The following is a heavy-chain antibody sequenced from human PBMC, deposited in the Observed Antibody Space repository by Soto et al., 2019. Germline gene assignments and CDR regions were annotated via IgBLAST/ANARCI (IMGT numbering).Heavy chain of an antibody. V-gene: IGHV1-69*01. D-gene: IGHD1-26*01. J-gene: IGHJ6*02. CDR1: GGTFSSYA. CDR2: IIPIFGTT. CDR3: ARDLLSVGAPIRGYYYGMDV. Sequence: QVQLVQSGAEVKKPGSSVKVSCKASGGTFSSYAISWVRQAPGQGLEWMGGIIPIFGTTNYAQKFQGRVTITADESTSTAYMELSSLRSEDTAVYYCARDLLSVGAPIRGYYYGMDVWGQGTTVTVSS.